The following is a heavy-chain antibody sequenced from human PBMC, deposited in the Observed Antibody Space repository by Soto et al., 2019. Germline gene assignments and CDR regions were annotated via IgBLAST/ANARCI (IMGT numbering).Heavy chain of an antibody. D-gene: IGHD2-15*01. CDR1: GGTFSSYA. CDR3: ASKLGGAVVTLTGYFDY. Sequence: QVQLVQSGAEVKKPGSSVKVSCKAYGGTFSSYAISWVRKAPGQGLEWMGGIIPIFGTANYAQKLQGRFTITADESTSTAYMELSSLRSEDTAVYYCASKLGGAVVTLTGYFDYWGQGTLVTVSS. V-gene: IGHV1-69*01. J-gene: IGHJ4*02. CDR2: IIPIFGTA.